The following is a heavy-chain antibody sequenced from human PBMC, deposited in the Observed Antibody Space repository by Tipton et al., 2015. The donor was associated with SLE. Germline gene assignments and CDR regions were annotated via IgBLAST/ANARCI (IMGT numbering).Heavy chain of an antibody. V-gene: IGHV3-23*03. J-gene: IGHJ4*02. D-gene: IGHD1-26*01. CDR2: IYSGGST. Sequence: SLRLSCEASGFTFSNYAMSWVRQAPGKGLEWVSVIYSGGSTSYADSVKGRFTISRDNSKNTLYLQMNSLRPEDTAVYYCAKSSLTGSYSVYGYWGRGTLVTVSS. CDR1: GFTFSNYA. CDR3: AKSSLTGSYSVYGY.